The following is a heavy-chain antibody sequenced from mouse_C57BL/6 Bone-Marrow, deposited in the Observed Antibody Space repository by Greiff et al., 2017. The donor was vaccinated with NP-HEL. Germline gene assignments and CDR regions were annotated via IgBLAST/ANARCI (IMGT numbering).Heavy chain of an antibody. J-gene: IGHJ2*01. CDR1: GYSFTGYY. Sequence: EVQVVESGPELVKPGASVKISCKASGYSFTGYYMHWVKQSHGNILDWIGYIYPYNGVSSYNQKFKGKATLTVDKSSSTAYMELRSLTSEDSAVYYCARGNYYGSSYFDYWGQGTTLTVSS. V-gene: IGHV1-31*01. CDR3: ARGNYYGSSYFDY. CDR2: IYPYNGVS. D-gene: IGHD1-1*01.